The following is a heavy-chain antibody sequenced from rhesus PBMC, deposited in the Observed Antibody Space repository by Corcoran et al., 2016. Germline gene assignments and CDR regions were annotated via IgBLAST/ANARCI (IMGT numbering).Heavy chain of an antibody. CDR1: GGSISSSY. Sequence: QVQLQESGPGLVKPSETLSLTCAVSGGSISSSYWSWIRQAPGKGLGWIGRIDSSGTTYYNPTLRSRVTRSVDTSKNQFSLKLSTVTAADPAVYYCARPGGGGWSWDFDDWGQGVLVTVSS. CDR3: ARPGGGGWSWDFDD. J-gene: IGHJ4*01. D-gene: IGHD6-37*01. V-gene: IGHV4S11*01. CDR2: IDSSGTT.